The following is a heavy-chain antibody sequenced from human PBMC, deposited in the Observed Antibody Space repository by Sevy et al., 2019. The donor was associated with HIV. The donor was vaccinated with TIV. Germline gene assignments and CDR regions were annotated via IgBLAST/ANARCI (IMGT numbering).Heavy chain of an antibody. CDR2: IYYNGHT. D-gene: IGHD5-12*01. CDR1: GGTIVSSGHY. V-gene: IGHV4-39*02. Sequence: SETLSLTCSISGGTIVSSGHYWGWIRQTPGKGLEWIGSIYYNGHTFYTPSLKSRLTISIDTSKSQFSLTLSSVTVADTAVCYCAREPGGYDYDYGMDVWGQGTTVTVSS. CDR3: AREPGGYDYDYGMDV. J-gene: IGHJ6*02.